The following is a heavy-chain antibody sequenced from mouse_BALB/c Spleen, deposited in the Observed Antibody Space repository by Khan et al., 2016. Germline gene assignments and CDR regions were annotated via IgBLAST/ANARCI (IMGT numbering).Heavy chain of an antibody. J-gene: IGHJ3*01. CDR3: AGYPWFAY. CDR2: LRYSGDT. D-gene: IGHD2-2*01. Sequence: EVQLRESGPGLVKSSQSLSLTCTVTGYSITSDYAWNWIRQFPGTKLAWMGNLRYSGDTNDNPYLKGRIHCSRHTSKNQFFLHLNSVTTEDTATYYGAGYPWFAYWGQGTLVTVSA. CDR1: GYSITSDYA. V-gene: IGHV3-2*02.